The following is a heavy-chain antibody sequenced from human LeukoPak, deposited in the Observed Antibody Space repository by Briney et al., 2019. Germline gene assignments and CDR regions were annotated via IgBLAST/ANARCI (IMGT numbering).Heavy chain of an antibody. V-gene: IGHV1-2*02. Sequence: ASVKVSCKASGYTFTGYYMHWVRQAPGQGLEWMGWINPNSGGTNYAQKFQGRVTMTRDTSISTAYMELSRLRSDDTAVYYCARDGSARSGNNNFYYWGQGTLVTVSS. CDR2: INPNSGGT. D-gene: IGHD4-23*01. CDR1: GYTFTGYY. CDR3: ARDGSARSGNNNFYY. J-gene: IGHJ4*02.